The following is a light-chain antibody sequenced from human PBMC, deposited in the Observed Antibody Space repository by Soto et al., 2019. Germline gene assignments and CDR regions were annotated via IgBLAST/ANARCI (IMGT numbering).Light chain of an antibody. V-gene: IGKV1-5*03. Sequence: DIQMTQYPSTLSASVGDRVIITCRASQSISSWLAWYQQKPGKAPKLLISKASNLESGVPSRFSGSGSGTEFTLTVSSLQPDDFATYSCQQYYSYWTFGQGTKVEIK. CDR1: QSISSW. J-gene: IGKJ1*01. CDR2: KAS. CDR3: QQYYSYWT.